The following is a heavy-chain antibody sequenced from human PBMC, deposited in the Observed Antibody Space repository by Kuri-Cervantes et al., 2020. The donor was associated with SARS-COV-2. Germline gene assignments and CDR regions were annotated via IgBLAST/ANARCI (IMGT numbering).Heavy chain of an antibody. D-gene: IGHD6-6*01. CDR1: GYTFASYG. Sequence: ASETVPCKASGYTFASYGISWVRQAPGQGLEWMGWICAYNGNTNYAQKLQGRVTMTTDTSTSTAYMELMILRSDDPAVYYCSRDISPYGSSYAFDIWGQGTMVTVSS. CDR2: ICAYNGNT. CDR3: SRDISPYGSSYAFDI. J-gene: IGHJ3*02. V-gene: IGHV1-18*01.